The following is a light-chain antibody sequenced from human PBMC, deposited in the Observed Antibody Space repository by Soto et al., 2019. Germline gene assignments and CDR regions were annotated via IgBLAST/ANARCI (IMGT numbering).Light chain of an antibody. J-gene: IGKJ1*01. CDR2: GTS. CDR1: QTVGSAY. V-gene: IGKV3-20*01. Sequence: EIVLTQSPGTLSLSPGERATLSCRASQTVGSAYLAWYQHKPGQAPRLLIYGTSSRATGIPDRISGSGSGTDFTLTISRLEPEDFAVYYCQQYGSSRWTFGPGTKVEAK. CDR3: QQYGSSRWT.